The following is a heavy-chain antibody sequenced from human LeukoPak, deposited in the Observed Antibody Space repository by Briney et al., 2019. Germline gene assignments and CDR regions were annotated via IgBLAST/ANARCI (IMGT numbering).Heavy chain of an antibody. CDR2: INPNSGGT. Sequence: ASVKVSCKASGYTFTGYYMHWVRQAPGQGLEWMGRINPNSGGTNYAQKFQGRVTMTRDTSISTAYMELSRLRSDDTAVYYCTRDRRYDYFFDSWGQGTLVTVSS. D-gene: IGHD5-12*01. V-gene: IGHV1-2*06. J-gene: IGHJ4*02. CDR1: GYTFTGYY. CDR3: TRDRRYDYFFDS.